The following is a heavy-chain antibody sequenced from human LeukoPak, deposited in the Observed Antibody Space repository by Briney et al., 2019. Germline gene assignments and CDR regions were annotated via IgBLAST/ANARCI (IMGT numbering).Heavy chain of an antibody. J-gene: IGHJ4*02. CDR1: GFTFSTYG. CDR2: IWYDGTYK. CDR3: ARYSGSYGLDY. Sequence: PGGSLRLSCAASGFTFSTYGMHWVRQAPGKGLEWVAVIWYDGTYKYYADSVKGRFTISRDNSKNTLTLQMDTLRAEDTAVYYCARYSGSYGLDYWGQGTLVIVSS. D-gene: IGHD1-26*01. V-gene: IGHV3-33*01.